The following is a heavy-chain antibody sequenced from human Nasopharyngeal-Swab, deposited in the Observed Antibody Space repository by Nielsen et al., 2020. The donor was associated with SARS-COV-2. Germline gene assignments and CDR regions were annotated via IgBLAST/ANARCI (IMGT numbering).Heavy chain of an antibody. J-gene: IGHJ4*02. V-gene: IGHV3-21*01. D-gene: IGHD6-19*01. CDR3: ARDSSGWYRY. CDR2: ISSSSSYI. CDR1: GFTFSSYS. Sequence: GEFLKISCAASGFTFSSYSMNWVRQAPGKGLEWVSSISSSSSYIYYADSVKGRFTISRDNAKNSLYLQMNSLRAEDTAVYYCARDSSGWYRYWGQGTLVTVSS.